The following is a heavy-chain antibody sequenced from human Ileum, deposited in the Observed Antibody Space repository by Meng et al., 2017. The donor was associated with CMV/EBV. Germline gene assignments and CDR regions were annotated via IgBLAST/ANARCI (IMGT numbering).Heavy chain of an antibody. CDR1: GYTFTSYG. V-gene: IGHV1-18*01. Sequence: SGYTFTSYGISGGRKAPGQGIEWMGWISAYHGNTNYAQKLQGRGNMTTDTSTSTAYMELRSLRSDDTAVYYCARSSGLAAADSFDYWGQGTLVTVSS. D-gene: IGHD6-13*01. CDR3: ARSSGLAAADSFDY. J-gene: IGHJ4*02. CDR2: ISAYHGNT.